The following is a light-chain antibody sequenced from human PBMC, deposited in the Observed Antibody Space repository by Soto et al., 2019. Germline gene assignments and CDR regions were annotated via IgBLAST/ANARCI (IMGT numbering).Light chain of an antibody. CDR1: QTVNSDY. Sequence: EIVLTQSPGTLSLSQGETATLSCRASQTVNSDYLAWFQQRPGQAPRLLIFATSMMATDIPDRFSGSGSGTDFTLAIRRLEPEDFAVYYCHQFGYSPRTFGQGTKVE. CDR2: ATS. V-gene: IGKV3-20*01. J-gene: IGKJ1*01. CDR3: HQFGYSPRT.